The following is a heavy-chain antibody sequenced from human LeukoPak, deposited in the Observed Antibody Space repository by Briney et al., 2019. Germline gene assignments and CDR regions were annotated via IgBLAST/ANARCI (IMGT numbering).Heavy chain of an antibody. CDR1: GFTFSNYA. CDR2: ISGSGGST. D-gene: IGHD1-26*01. V-gene: IGHV3-23*01. CDR3: ATGWGGAFDV. Sequence: GGSLRLSCAASGFTFSNYAMSWVRQAPGKGLEWVSAISGSGGSTYYADSVKGRFTISRDNSKNTLYLQMNSLRAEDTAVFYCATGWGGAFDVWGQGTMVTVSS. J-gene: IGHJ3*01.